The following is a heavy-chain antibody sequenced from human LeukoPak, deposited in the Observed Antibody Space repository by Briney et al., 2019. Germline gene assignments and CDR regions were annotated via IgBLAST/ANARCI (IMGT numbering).Heavy chain of an antibody. Sequence: SVKVSCKASGGTFSSYAISWVRQAPGQGLEWMGGIIPIFATANYAQKFQGRVTITADESTSTAYMELSSLRSEDTAVYYCARHRGKTNHFDYWGQGTLVTVSS. CDR3: ARHRGKTNHFDY. J-gene: IGHJ4*02. V-gene: IGHV1-69*13. D-gene: IGHD1-14*01. CDR1: GGTFSSYA. CDR2: IIPIFATA.